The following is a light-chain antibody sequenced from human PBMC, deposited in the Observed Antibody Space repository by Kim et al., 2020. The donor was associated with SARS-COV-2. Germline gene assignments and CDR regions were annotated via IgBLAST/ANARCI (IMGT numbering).Light chain of an antibody. V-gene: IGLV2-14*04. CDR2: GVS. CDR1: SHDIRARNF. Sequence: GQSVTIPCTGTSHDIRARNFFSWYQQHPGKAPKLMIYGVSGRPSGVSNRFPGSKSGNTATLTISGLQAEDEADYYCSSYIRASSFGFGGGTQLTVL. J-gene: IGLJ3*02. CDR3: SSYIRASSFG.